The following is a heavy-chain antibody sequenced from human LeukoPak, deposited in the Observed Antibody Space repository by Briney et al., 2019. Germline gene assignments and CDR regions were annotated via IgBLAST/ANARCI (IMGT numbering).Heavy chain of an antibody. J-gene: IGHJ4*02. D-gene: IGHD3-16*02. CDR2: MNPKSGTR. CDR3: AKGLRSDF. CDR1: GYTFNHYD. V-gene: IGHV1-8*01. Sequence: RGASVKVSCKASGYTFNHYDVNWVRQAPGQGLEWMGWMNPKSGTRVYAQKFQGRVTMTSDSYINTAYMELTSLTSDDTAVYHCAKGLRSDFWGQGTLVIVSS.